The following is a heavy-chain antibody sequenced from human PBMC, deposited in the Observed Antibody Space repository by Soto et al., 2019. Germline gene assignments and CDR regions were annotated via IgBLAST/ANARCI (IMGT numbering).Heavy chain of an antibody. CDR1: GGSISSGDYY. Sequence: QVQLQESGPGLVKPSQTLSLTCTVSGGSISSGDYYWSWIRQPPGKGLEWIGYIYYSGSTYYNPSLKSRVTISVDTSKNQFSLKLSSVTAADTAVYYCASGYSYGYRGYEGAWFDPWGQGTLVTVSS. CDR2: IYYSGST. V-gene: IGHV4-30-4*01. D-gene: IGHD5-18*01. J-gene: IGHJ5*02. CDR3: ASGYSYGYRGYEGAWFDP.